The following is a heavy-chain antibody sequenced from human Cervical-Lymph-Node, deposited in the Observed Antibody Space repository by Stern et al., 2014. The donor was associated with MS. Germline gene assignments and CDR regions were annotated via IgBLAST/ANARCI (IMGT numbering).Heavy chain of an antibody. CDR1: GFSLSTSGMS. J-gene: IGHJ4*02. D-gene: IGHD3-22*01. CDR3: ARISHYDDSGSLAYFLDY. V-gene: IGHV2-70*01. Sequence: QVTLRESGPALVTPTQTLTLTCTFSGFSLSTSGMSVSWIRQPPGKALEWLALIYWVDDDFYSASLETRLTISKDTFKNQVVLTMTNVDPMDTATYYCARISHYDDSGSLAYFLDYWGQGTLVTVSS. CDR2: IYWVDDD.